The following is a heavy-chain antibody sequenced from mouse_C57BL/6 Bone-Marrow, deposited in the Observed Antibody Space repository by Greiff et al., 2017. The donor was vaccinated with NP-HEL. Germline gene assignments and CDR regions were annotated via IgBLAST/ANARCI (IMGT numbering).Heavy chain of an antibody. J-gene: IGHJ4*01. V-gene: IGHV1-69*01. CDR2: IDPSDSYT. Sequence: VQLKQPGAELVMPGASVKLSCKASGYTFTSYWMHWVKQRPGQGLEWIGEIDPSDSYTNYNQKFKGKSTLTVDKSSSTAYMQLSSLTSEDSAVYYCARERTGKGYAMDYWGQGTSVTVSS. D-gene: IGHD4-1*01. CDR3: ARERTGKGYAMDY. CDR1: GYTFTSYW.